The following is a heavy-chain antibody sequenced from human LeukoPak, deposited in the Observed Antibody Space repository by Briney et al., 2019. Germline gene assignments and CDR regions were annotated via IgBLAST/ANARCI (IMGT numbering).Heavy chain of an antibody. CDR2: ISDDGSEK. D-gene: IGHD4-17*01. Sequence: GGSLRLSCAASGFTFSSYAMHWVRQAPGKGLEWVAVISDDGSEKFYADSVRGRFTISRDNSTNTLYLRMNSLRPEDTAVYFCARIGDYGDYTFDYGLDVWGQGTTVTVSS. CDR1: GFTFSSYA. CDR3: ARIGDYGDYTFDYGLDV. J-gene: IGHJ6*02. V-gene: IGHV3-30-3*01.